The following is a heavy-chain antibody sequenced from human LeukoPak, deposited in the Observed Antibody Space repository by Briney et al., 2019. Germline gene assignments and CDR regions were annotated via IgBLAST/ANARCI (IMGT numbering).Heavy chain of an antibody. D-gene: IGHD5-24*01. CDR1: GGTFSSYA. CDR3: ARVVEMATIVWFDA. Sequence: SVKVSCKASGGTFSSYAISWVRQAPGQGLEWMGRIIPILGIANYAQKFQGRVTITADKSTSTAYMELSSLRSEDTAVYYCARVVEMATIVWFDAWGQGTLVTVSS. CDR2: IIPILGIA. V-gene: IGHV1-69*04. J-gene: IGHJ5*02.